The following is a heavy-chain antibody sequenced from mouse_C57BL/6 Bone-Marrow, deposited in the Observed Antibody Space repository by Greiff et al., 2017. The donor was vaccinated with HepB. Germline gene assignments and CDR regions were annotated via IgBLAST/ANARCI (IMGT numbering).Heavy chain of an antibody. Sequence: QVQLQQSGAELMKPGASVKLSCKATGYTFTGYWIEWVKQRPGHGLEWIGEILPGSGSTNYNEKFKSKATLTVDKSSSTAYMQLSSLTSEDSAVYYCARAYSNYGFAYWGQGTLVTVSA. CDR1: GYTFTGYW. D-gene: IGHD2-5*01. CDR3: ARAYSNYGFAY. V-gene: IGHV1-9*01. CDR2: ILPGSGST. J-gene: IGHJ3*01.